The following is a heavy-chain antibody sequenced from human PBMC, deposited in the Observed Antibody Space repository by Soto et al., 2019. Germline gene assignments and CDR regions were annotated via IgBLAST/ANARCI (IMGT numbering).Heavy chain of an antibody. CDR1: GGSVSSGSYY. CDR2: IYYSGST. Sequence: QVQLQESGPGLVKPSETLSLTCTVSGGSVSSGSYYWSWIRQPPGKGLEWIGYIYYSGSTNYNPSLKSRVTISVDTSKNQFSLKLSSVTAADTAVYYCARAVNDWLLGGSYYYGMDVWGQGTTVTVSS. V-gene: IGHV4-61*01. D-gene: IGHD3-9*01. J-gene: IGHJ6*02. CDR3: ARAVNDWLLGGSYYYGMDV.